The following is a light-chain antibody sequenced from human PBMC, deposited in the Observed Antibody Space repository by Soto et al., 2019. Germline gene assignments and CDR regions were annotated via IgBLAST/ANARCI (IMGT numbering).Light chain of an antibody. CDR1: QSVSSY. J-gene: IGKJ4*02. CDR3: QPRSNWPPGLT. Sequence: EIVWTQSPATLSLSPGERATLSCRASQSVSSYLAWYRQKPGQAPRLLIYEATNRATGIPARFSGSGSGTDFTLTISSLEPEDCAVYYCQPRSNWPPGLTFGGGTKVEI. V-gene: IGKV3-11*01. CDR2: EAT.